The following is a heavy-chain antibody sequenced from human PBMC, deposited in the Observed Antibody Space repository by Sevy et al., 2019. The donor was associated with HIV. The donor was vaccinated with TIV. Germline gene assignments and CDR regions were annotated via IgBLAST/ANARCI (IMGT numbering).Heavy chain of an antibody. CDR3: ARVPVQLERPYYFDY. V-gene: IGHV4-4*02. J-gene: IGHJ4*02. Sequence: SETLSLTCAASDGSISSGYWWSWVRQPPGKGLEWIGEVYHSGTTNYNPSLKSRVTISVDKSKNQFSLKLTSLTAADTAGYHWARVPVQLERPYYFDYWGQGTLVTVSS. CDR1: DGSISSGYW. CDR2: VYHSGTT. D-gene: IGHD1-1*01.